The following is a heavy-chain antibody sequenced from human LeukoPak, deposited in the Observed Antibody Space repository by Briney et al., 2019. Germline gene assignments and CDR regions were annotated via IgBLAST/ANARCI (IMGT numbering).Heavy chain of an antibody. CDR3: ARASADYGDYEGLDY. J-gene: IGHJ4*02. CDR2: IYYSGST. CDR1: GGSISSYY. D-gene: IGHD4-17*01. V-gene: IGHV4-59*12. Sequence: SETLSLTCTVSGGSISSYYWSWIRQPPGKGLEWIGYIYYSGSTNYNPSLKSRVTISVDKSKNQFSLKLSSVTAADTAVYYCARASADYGDYEGLDYWGQGTLVTVSS.